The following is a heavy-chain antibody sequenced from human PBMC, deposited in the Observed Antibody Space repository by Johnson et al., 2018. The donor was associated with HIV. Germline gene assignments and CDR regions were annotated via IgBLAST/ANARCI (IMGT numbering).Heavy chain of an antibody. CDR2: ISYDGNNK. Sequence: QVQLMGSGGGLVQSGGSLRLSCAASGFTFSSHVMHWVRQGPGKGLEWVAVISYDGNNKYYADSVKGRFTISRDNSKNTMYLQMNSLRAEDTAVYYCARATVDDYGDYDDAFDIWGQGTMVTVSS. CDR3: ARATVDDYGDYDDAFDI. CDR1: GFTFSSHV. V-gene: IGHV3-30-3*01. J-gene: IGHJ3*02. D-gene: IGHD4-17*01.